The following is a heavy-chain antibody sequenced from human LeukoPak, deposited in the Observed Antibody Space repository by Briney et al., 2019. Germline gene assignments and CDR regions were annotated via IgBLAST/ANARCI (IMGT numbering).Heavy chain of an antibody. CDR2: IFSGGST. D-gene: IGHD3-3*01. Sequence: PGGSLRLSCAASGFSVSSNYMNGVRQAPGKGLEWVSVIFSGGSTYYAESLKGRFTISRDNSKNTLYLQMNNLRAEDTAVYYCARGHDFWSGYYPQYYFDYWGQGTLVTVSS. CDR1: GFSVSSNY. CDR3: ARGHDFWSGYYPQYYFDY. V-gene: IGHV3-53*01. J-gene: IGHJ4*02.